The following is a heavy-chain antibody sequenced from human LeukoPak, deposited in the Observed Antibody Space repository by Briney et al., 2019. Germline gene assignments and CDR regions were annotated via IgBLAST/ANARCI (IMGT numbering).Heavy chain of an antibody. CDR3: ARRIPGFSFDS. Sequence: SETLSLTCTVSGGSISSSSYFWGWIRQAPGKGLEWIGNVYYSGTTYYNPSLQSRFTISVDTSENHFSLRLSSVTAADTAVYFCARRIPGFSFDSWGQRALVTVSS. V-gene: IGHV4-39*02. CDR1: GGSISSSSYF. D-gene: IGHD2-21*01. J-gene: IGHJ4*02. CDR2: VYYSGTT.